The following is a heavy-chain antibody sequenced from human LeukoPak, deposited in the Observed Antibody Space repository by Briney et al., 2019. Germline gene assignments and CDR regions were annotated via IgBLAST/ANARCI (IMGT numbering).Heavy chain of an antibody. CDR3: ARQSSGYATLDY. D-gene: IGHD3-22*01. Sequence: SETLSLTCTVSGGSISNYYWYWMRQPPGKGLEWVGYTFYSGNAKYNPSLKSRVTISVDTSKNQFSLKLNSVTAADTAVYYCARQSSGYATLDYWGHGTLVTVSS. V-gene: IGHV4-59*08. CDR2: TFYSGNA. CDR1: GGSISNYY. J-gene: IGHJ4*01.